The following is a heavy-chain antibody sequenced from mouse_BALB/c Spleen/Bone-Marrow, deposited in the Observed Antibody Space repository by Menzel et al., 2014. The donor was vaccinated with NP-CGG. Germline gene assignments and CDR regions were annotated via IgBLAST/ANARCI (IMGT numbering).Heavy chain of an antibody. J-gene: IGHJ2*01. CDR1: GFTFSSYT. D-gene: IGHD1-1*01. CDR3: ARLITTYFDY. CDR2: ISNGGGST. Sequence: EVQVVESGGGLVQPGGSLKLSCAASGFTFSSYTMSWVRQTPEKRLEWVAYISNGGGSTYYPDTVKGRFTISRDNAKNTLYLQMSSLKSEDTAMHYCARLITTYFDYWGQGTTLTVSS. V-gene: IGHV5-12-2*01.